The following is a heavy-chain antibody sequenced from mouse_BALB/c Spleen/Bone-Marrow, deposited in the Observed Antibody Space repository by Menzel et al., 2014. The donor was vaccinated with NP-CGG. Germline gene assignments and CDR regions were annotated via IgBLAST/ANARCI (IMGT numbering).Heavy chain of an antibody. CDR1: GFSLTSYG. Sequence: VKLQESGPGLVAPSQSLSIPCTVSGFSLTSYGVHWVRQPPGKGLEWLGVIWAGGSTNYNSALMSRLSISKDNSKSQVFLKMNSLQTDDTAMYYCAREGGYYYGSRVAWFAYWGQGTLVTVSA. V-gene: IGHV2-9*02. CDR2: IWAGGST. D-gene: IGHD1-1*01. CDR3: AREGGYYYGSRVAWFAY. J-gene: IGHJ3*01.